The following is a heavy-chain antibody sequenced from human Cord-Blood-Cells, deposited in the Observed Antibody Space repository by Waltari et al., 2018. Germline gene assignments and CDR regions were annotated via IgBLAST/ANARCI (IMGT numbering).Heavy chain of an antibody. J-gene: IGHJ4*02. V-gene: IGHV1-3*01. CDR2: INAGNGNT. CDR1: GYTFTSYA. D-gene: IGHD3-10*01. Sequence: QVQLVQSGAEVKKPGDSVQVSCKASGYTFTSYAMHWVRQAPGQRLEWMGWINAGNGNTKYSQKFQGRVTITRDTSASTAYMELSSLRSEDTAVYYCARGPVRGGSFDYWGQGTLVTVSS. CDR3: ARGPVRGGSFDY.